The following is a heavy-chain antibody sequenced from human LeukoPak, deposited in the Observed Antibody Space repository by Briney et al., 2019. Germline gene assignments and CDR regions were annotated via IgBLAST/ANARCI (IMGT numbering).Heavy chain of an antibody. J-gene: IGHJ4*02. CDR2: INHSGST. CDR1: GGSFSGYY. V-gene: IGHV4-34*01. Sequence: SETLSLTCAVYGGSFSGYYWSWIRQPPGKGLEWIGEINHSGSTNYNPSLKSLVTISVDTSKNQFSLKLSSVTAADTAVYYCARGSGVPAATFDYWGQGTLVTVSS. D-gene: IGHD2-2*01. CDR3: ARGSGVPAATFDY.